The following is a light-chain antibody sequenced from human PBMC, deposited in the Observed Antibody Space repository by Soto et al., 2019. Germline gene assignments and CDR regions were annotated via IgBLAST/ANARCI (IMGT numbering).Light chain of an antibody. CDR2: LVS. CDR3: TSWGI. V-gene: IGLV2-14*01. J-gene: IGLJ1*01. CDR1: TSDIGDYNY. Sequence: QAVVTQHASVSGSPGPSITISCTGTTSDIGDYNYVSWYQHLPDKVPKLIISLVSNRPSGVSNRFSGSKSGNTASLTISGLQAEDEGDYYCTSWGIFGPGTKVTVL.